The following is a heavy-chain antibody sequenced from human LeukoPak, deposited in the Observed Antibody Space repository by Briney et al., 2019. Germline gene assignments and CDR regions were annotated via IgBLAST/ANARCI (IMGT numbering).Heavy chain of an antibody. CDR3: ARDKYPYSTPNYYYYMDV. CDR1: GGSISSYY. D-gene: IGHD4-11*01. J-gene: IGHJ6*03. V-gene: IGHV4-59*01. Sequence: SETLSLTCTVSGGSISSYYWSWIRQRPGKGLECIGYIYYSGSTNYNPSLKSRVTISVDTSKNQFSLKLSSVTAADTAVYYCARDKYPYSTPNYYYYMDVWGKGTTVTVSS. CDR2: IYYSGST.